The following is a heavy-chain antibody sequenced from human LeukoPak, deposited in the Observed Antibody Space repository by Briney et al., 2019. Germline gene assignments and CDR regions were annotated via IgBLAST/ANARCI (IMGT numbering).Heavy chain of an antibody. V-gene: IGHV4-59*01. D-gene: IGHD4-17*01. CDR2: IYYSGST. CDR1: GGSISSYY. CDR3: ARGGTTVTPGLLWFDP. Sequence: SETLSLTCSVSGGSISSYYWSWIRQPPGKGLEWIGYIYYSGSTNYNPSLKSRVTISVDTSKNQFSLKLSSVTAADTAVYYCARGGTTVTPGLLWFDPWGQGTLVTVSS. J-gene: IGHJ5*02.